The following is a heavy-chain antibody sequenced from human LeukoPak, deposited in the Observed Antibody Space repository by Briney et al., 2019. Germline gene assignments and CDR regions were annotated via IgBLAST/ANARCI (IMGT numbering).Heavy chain of an antibody. CDR2: IYTSGST. CDR3: ARADDTLIDAFDI. Sequence: SETLSLTCTVSGGSISSGSYYWSWIRQPAGKGLEWIGRIYTSGSTNYNPSLKSRVTISVDTSKNQFSLKLSSVTAADTAVYYCARADDTLIDAFDIWGQGTMVTVSS. CDR1: GGSISSGSYY. D-gene: IGHD3-9*01. V-gene: IGHV4-61*02. J-gene: IGHJ3*02.